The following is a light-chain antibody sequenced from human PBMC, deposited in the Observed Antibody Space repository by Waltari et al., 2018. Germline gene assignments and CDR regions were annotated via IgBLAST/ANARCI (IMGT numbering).Light chain of an antibody. CDR3: QQYDSESYT. J-gene: IGKJ2*01. CDR1: ENISIW. V-gene: IGKV1-5*03. Sequence: DIQMTQSPSTLSASVGDKVTITCRAKENISIWLAWYQHKPGTAPKLLIYRASTLERGVPSRFSGAGSGTEFTLTISSLQPDDFATYYCQQYDSESYTFGQGTKLEIK. CDR2: RAS.